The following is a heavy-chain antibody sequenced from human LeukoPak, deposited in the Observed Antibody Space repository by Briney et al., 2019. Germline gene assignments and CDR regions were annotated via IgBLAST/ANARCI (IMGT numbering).Heavy chain of an antibody. CDR3: AKDHYGSGSYCMAN. CDR2: ISWNSGSI. J-gene: IGHJ4*02. D-gene: IGHD3-10*01. CDR1: GFTFDDYA. Sequence: GRSLRLSCAASGFTFDDYAMHWVRQAPGKGQEWVSGISWNSGSIGYADSVKGRFTISRDNAKNSLYLQMNSLRAEDTALYYCAKDHYGSGSYCMANWGQGTLVTVSS. V-gene: IGHV3-9*01.